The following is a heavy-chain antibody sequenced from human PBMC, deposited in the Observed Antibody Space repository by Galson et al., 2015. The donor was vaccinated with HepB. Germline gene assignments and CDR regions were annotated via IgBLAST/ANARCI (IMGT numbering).Heavy chain of an antibody. J-gene: IGHJ5*02. D-gene: IGHD3-3*01. CDR2: INPNSGGT. CDR3: ARDPLYYDFWSGYYTGGWFDP. Sequence: SVKVSCKASGYTFTGYYMHWVRQAPGQGLEWMGWINPNSGGTNYAQKFQGRVAMTRDTSISTAYMELSRLRSDDTAVYYCARDPLYYDFWSGYYTGGWFDPWGQGTLVTVSS. V-gene: IGHV1-2*02. CDR1: GYTFTGYY.